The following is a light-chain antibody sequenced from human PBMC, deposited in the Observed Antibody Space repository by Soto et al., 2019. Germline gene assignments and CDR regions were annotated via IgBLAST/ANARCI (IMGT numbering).Light chain of an antibody. CDR1: QSVSNS. CDR3: QQRTNWPLT. J-gene: IGKJ4*01. V-gene: IGKV3-11*01. CDR2: DVS. Sequence: EIVLTQSPATLSLSPGERATLSCWASQSVSNSLAWYQQRPGQSPRLLIYDVSTRATGIPARFGGSGSGTDFTLTISSIETEDFAVYYCQQRTNWPLTFGGGTKVDIK.